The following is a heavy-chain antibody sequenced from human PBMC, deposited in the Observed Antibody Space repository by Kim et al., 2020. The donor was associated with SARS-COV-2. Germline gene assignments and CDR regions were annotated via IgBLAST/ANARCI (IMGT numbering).Heavy chain of an antibody. D-gene: IGHD3-22*01. CDR3: ARDGDYYDSSGYYDV. J-gene: IGHJ6*02. CDR2: IIPIFGTA. Sequence: SVKVSCKASGGTFSSYAISWVRQAPGQGLEWMGGIIPIFGTANYAQKFQGRVTITADESTSTAYMELSSLRSEDTAVYYCARDGDYYDSSGYYDVWGQGTTVTVSS. V-gene: IGHV1-69*13. CDR1: GGTFSSYA.